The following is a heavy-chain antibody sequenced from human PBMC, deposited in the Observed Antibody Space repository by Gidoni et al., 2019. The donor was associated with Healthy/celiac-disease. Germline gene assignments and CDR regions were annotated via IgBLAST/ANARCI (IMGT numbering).Heavy chain of an antibody. J-gene: IGHJ4*02. CDR3: AREVTGTTVY. CDR1: GGAFSSYA. D-gene: IGHD1-20*01. Sequence: QGQLRQSGAEVKKPGSSVKVSCTGSGGAFSSYAIGWVRPAPGQGLEWMGRIIPILGIANYAQPFQGSATITADKSTSPDYMELSSLRSEDTAVYYCAREVTGTTVYWGQGTLVTVSS. V-gene: IGHV1-69*09. CDR2: IIPILGIA.